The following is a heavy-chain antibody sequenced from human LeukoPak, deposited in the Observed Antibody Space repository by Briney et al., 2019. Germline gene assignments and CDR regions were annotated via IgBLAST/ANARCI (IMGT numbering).Heavy chain of an antibody. CDR1: GYTFTSYG. D-gene: IGHD1-26*01. J-gene: IGHJ4*02. Sequence: ASVKVSCKASGYTFTSYGISWVRQAPGQGLEWMGWISAYNGNTNYAQKLQGRVTMTTDTSTSTAYMELRSLRSDDTAVYYCARGDPIVGATGVVNYWGQGTLVTVPS. CDR2: ISAYNGNT. V-gene: IGHV1-18*01. CDR3: ARGDPIVGATGVVNY.